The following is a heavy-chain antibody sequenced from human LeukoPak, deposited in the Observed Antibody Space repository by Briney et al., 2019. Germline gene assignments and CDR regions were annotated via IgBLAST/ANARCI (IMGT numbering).Heavy chain of an antibody. D-gene: IGHD3-3*01. J-gene: IGHJ3*02. CDR1: GFTFSNYW. CDR2: IKQDGSEK. V-gene: IGHV3-7*01. CDR3: ARDDVAWLQIPGVNAFDI. Sequence: GGSLRLFCAASGFTFSNYWMSWVRQAPGKGLEWVANIKQDGSEKYYVDSVRGRFTISRDNAKNSLYLQMNSLRAEDTAVYYCARDDVAWLQIPGVNAFDIWGQGTMVTVSS.